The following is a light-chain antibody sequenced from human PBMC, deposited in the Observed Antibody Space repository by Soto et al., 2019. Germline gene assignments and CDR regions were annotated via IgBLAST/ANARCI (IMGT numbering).Light chain of an antibody. Sequence: QLVLTQPPSVSGAPGQRVTISCTGSTSNIGARYDVHWYQQLPGAAPKLLIYGNINRPSGVPDRFSGSKSGTSASLAITGLQAEDEADYYCQSYDSSLSAVVFGGGTKLTVL. CDR3: QSYDSSLSAVV. V-gene: IGLV1-40*01. CDR2: GNI. J-gene: IGLJ2*01. CDR1: TSNIGARYD.